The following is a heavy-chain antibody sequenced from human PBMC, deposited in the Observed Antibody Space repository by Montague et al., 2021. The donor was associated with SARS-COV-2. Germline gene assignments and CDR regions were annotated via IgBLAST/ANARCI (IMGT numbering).Heavy chain of an antibody. CDR3: ARGPRITMIVVVITDIWFDP. V-gene: IGHV4-34*01. CDR1: GGSFSGYY. J-gene: IGHJ5*02. CDR2: INHSGST. Sequence: SETLSLTCAVYGGSFSGYYWSWIRQPPGEGLEWIGEINHSGSTXXXPSXXXRVTISVDTSKNQFSLKLRSVTAADTAVYYCARGPRITMIVVVITDIWFDPWGQGTLVTVSS. D-gene: IGHD3-22*01.